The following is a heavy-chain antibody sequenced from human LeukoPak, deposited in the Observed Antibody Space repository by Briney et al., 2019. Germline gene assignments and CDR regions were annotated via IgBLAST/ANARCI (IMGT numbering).Heavy chain of an antibody. D-gene: IGHD5-12*01. Sequence: SETLSLTCTVSGGSVSSYYWNWIRQPPGKGLEWIGYVYFSGTTNYSPSLKSRVTISIDTSKNQFSLKLRSVTAADTAVYYCARCSGYDLSSFGIWGQGTMVTVSS. CDR3: ARCSGYDLSSFGI. V-gene: IGHV4-59*02. CDR2: VYFSGTT. J-gene: IGHJ3*02. CDR1: GGSVSSYY.